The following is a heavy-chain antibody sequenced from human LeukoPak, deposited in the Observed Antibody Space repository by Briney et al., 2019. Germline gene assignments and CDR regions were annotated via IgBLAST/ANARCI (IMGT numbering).Heavy chain of an antibody. Sequence: TPSETLSLTCAVYGGPFTGYNWSWIRQPPGKGLEWIGEINHSGTTNYNPSLKSRVTMSVDTFKNQFSLELSSVTAADTAVYYCATGWFADYWGHGTLVTVSS. CDR3: ATGWFADY. J-gene: IGHJ4*01. CDR1: GGPFTGYN. CDR2: INHSGTT. V-gene: IGHV4-34*01. D-gene: IGHD3-10*01.